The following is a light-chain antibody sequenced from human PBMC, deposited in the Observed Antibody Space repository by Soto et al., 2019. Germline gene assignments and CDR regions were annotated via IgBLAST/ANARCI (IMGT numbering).Light chain of an antibody. CDR1: QSVSSSY. V-gene: IGKV3-15*01. CDR3: QQYNDWPWT. CDR2: GAS. J-gene: IGKJ1*01. Sequence: EIVLTQSPGTLSLSPGERATLSCRASQSVSSSYLAWYQKKPGQAPRLLIYGASSRATGIPARFSGSASGTEFTLTISGLQSEDFAVYYCQQYNDWPWTFGQGTKVDIK.